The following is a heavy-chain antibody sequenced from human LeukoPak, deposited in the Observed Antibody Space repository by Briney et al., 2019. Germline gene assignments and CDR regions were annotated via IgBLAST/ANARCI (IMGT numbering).Heavy chain of an antibody. Sequence: GESLKISCKGSGYSFTSYWIGWVRQMPGKGLEWMGIIYPGDSDTRYSPSFQGQVTISADKSISTAFLQWSSLKASDTAMYYCARRHRGYCSSTSCYTEYYYDSSGYSPAAFDIWGQGTMVTVSS. V-gene: IGHV5-51*01. CDR2: IYPGDSDT. J-gene: IGHJ3*02. D-gene: IGHD2-2*02. CDR1: GYSFTSYW. CDR3: ARRHRGYCSSTSCYTEYYYDSSGYSPAAFDI.